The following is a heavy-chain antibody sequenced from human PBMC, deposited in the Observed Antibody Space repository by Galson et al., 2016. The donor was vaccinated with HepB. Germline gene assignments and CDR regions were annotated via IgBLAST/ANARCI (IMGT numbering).Heavy chain of an antibody. CDR1: GYSISSGYY. D-gene: IGHD2-21*01. CDR2: IWHRGNT. V-gene: IGHV4-38-2*02. CDR3: VRESEFDIGLLDEF. Sequence: SETLSLTCSVSGYSISSGYYWGWVRQPPGRGLEWIASIWHRGNTYYNASLESRVSITRDTSTNQVSLKLTSVTAADTALYFCVRESEFDIGLLDEFWGQGTLVTGSS. J-gene: IGHJ4*02.